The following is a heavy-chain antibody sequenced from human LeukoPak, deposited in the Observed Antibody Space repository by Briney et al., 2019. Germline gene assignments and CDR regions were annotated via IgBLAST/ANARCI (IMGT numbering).Heavy chain of an antibody. D-gene: IGHD3-10*01. V-gene: IGHV4-39*01. CDR3: ASHSSYGSGSYYAPYWYFDL. Sequence: SETLSLTCTVSGGSISSYYWGWIRQPPGKGLEWIGSVFYSGSTYYNPSLKSRVTISVDTSKNQFSLKLSSVTAADTSVYYCASHSSYGSGSYYAPYWYFDLWGRGTLVTVSS. J-gene: IGHJ2*01. CDR1: GGSISSYY. CDR2: VFYSGST.